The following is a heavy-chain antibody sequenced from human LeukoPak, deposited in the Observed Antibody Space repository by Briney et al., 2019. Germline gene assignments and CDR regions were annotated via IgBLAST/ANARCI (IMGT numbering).Heavy chain of an antibody. V-gene: IGHV4-61*02. D-gene: IGHD6-6*01. CDR2: IYTSGST. Sequence: SETLSLTCTVSGGSTSSGSYYWSWIRQPAGKGLEWIGRIYTSGSTNYNPSLKSRVTISVDTSKNQFSLKLSSVTAADTAVYYCAKGGAARSYYYYYMDVWGKGTTVTVSS. CDR1: GGSTSSGSYY. CDR3: AKGGAARSYYYYYMDV. J-gene: IGHJ6*03.